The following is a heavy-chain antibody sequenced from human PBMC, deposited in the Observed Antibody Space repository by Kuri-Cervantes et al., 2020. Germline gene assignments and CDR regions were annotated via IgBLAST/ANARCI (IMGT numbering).Heavy chain of an antibody. CDR3: AREAAAIDY. Sequence: SQTLSLTCAVYGGSFSGYYWSWIRQPPGKGLEWIGEIYHSGSTNYNPSLKSRVTISVDKSKNQFSLKLSSVTAADTAVYYCAREAAAIDYWGQGTLVTVSS. V-gene: IGHV4-34*01. CDR1: GGSFSGYY. CDR2: IYHSGST. J-gene: IGHJ4*02. D-gene: IGHD6-13*01.